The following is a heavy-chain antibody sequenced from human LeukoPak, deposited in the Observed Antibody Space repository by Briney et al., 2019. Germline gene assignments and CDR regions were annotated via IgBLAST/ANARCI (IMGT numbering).Heavy chain of an antibody. Sequence: PGGSLRLSCAASGFTFSSYWMCWVRQAPGKGLEWVANRKQDGSEKYYVDSVKGRFTISRDNAKNSLYLQMSSLRAEDTAVYYCARDQRSIYYGLNVGYWGQGTLVTVSS. J-gene: IGHJ4*02. CDR2: RKQDGSEK. CDR3: ARDQRSIYYGLNVGY. V-gene: IGHV3-7*01. CDR1: GFTFSSYW. D-gene: IGHD3-10*01.